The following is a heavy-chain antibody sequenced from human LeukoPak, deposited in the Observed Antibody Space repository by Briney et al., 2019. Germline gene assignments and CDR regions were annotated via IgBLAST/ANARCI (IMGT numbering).Heavy chain of an antibody. CDR2: ISGSGGST. Sequence: GGSLRLSCAASGFTFSSYAMSWVRQAPGKGLEWVSAISGSGGSTYYADSVKGRFTISRDNSKNTLYLQMNSLRAEDTAVYYCAKDPLSYDYYYYMDVWGKGTTVTVSS. J-gene: IGHJ6*03. CDR3: AKDPLSYDYYYYMDV. CDR1: GFTFSSYA. V-gene: IGHV3-23*01.